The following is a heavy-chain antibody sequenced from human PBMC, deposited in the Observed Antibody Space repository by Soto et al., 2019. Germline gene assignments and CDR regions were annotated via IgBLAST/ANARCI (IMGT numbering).Heavy chain of an antibody. CDR2: IYYSGST. D-gene: IGHD3-3*01. J-gene: IGHJ5*02. CDR1: GGSISSGGYY. CDR3: ARSKRVVGENFWSGYYRFAP. Sequence: QVQLQESGPGLVKPSQTLSLTCTVSGGSISSGGYYWSWIRQHRGKGLEWIGYIYYSGSTYYNPSLKSRVTISPDTAQNQLSLKLSSVTAADTAVYDCARSKRVVGENFWSGYYRFAPWGQGTLVTVSS. V-gene: IGHV4-31*03.